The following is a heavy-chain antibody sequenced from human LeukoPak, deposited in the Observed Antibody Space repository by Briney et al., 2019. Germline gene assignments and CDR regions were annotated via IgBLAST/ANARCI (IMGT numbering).Heavy chain of an antibody. CDR1: GFTFSSYS. V-gene: IGHV3-21*01. CDR3: ARTIAAAAFDY. D-gene: IGHD6-13*01. Sequence: PGGSLRLSCAASGFTFSSYSMNWVRQAPRKGLEWVSSISSSRSYIYYADSVKARFTISRDNAKTSLYLQMNSLRAEDTAVYYCARTIAAAAFDYWGQGTLVTVSS. J-gene: IGHJ4*02. CDR2: ISSSRSYI.